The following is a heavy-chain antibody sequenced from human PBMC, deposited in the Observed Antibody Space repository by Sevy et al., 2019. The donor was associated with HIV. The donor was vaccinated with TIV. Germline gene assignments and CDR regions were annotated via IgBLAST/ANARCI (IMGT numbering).Heavy chain of an antibody. V-gene: IGHV4-59*12. D-gene: IGHD3-22*01. Sequence: KQSQTLSLTCAVSGASITSYYWNWIRQSPGKGLEWIAYVYHSGTTSYNPSLKSRVSISLDTSRKQLSLTLYSVTAADTAIYYCARVRRRPPVVDSNWYFDVWGRGTLVTVSS. CDR1: GASITSYY. J-gene: IGHJ2*01. CDR3: ARVRRRPPVVDSNWYFDV. CDR2: VYHSGTT.